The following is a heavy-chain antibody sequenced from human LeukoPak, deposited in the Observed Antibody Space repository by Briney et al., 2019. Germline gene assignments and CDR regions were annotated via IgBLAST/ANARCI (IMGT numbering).Heavy chain of an antibody. CDR2: IYHSGTT. Sequence: PSETLSLTCTVSGGSISGSSYYWAWIRQPPGKGLEWIGNIYHSGTTYYTPSLKSRVTISVDTSKNQFSLKLSSVTAADTAVYYCARAWIAAAGPSVYMDVWGKGTTVTVSS. J-gene: IGHJ6*03. CDR1: GGSISGSSYY. D-gene: IGHD6-13*01. CDR3: ARAWIAAAGPSVYMDV. V-gene: IGHV4-39*07.